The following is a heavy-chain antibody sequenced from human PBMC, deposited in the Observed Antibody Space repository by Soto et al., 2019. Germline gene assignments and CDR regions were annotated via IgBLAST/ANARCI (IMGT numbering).Heavy chain of an antibody. CDR2: IIPIFGTA. CDR3: ARTRGDLPHGWFDP. D-gene: IGHD2-21*02. Sequence: SVKVSCKASGGTFSSYAISWVRQAPGQGLEWMGGIIPIFGTANYAQKFQGRVTITADESTSTAYMELSSLRSEDTAVYYCARTRGDLPHGWFDPWGQGTLVTVSS. J-gene: IGHJ5*02. V-gene: IGHV1-69*13. CDR1: GGTFSSYA.